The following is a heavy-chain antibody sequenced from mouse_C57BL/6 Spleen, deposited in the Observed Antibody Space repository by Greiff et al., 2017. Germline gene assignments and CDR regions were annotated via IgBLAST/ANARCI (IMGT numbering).Heavy chain of an antibody. V-gene: IGHV2-2*01. CDR3: ARPYGSSYEAWFAY. CDR1: GFSLTSYG. CDR2: IWSGGST. Sequence: VQLQESGPGLVQPSQSLSITCTVSGFSLTSYGVHWVRQSPGKGLEWLGVIWSGGSTDYNAAFISSLSISKDNSKSQVFFKMNSLQADDTAIYYCARPYGSSYEAWFAYWGQGTLVTVSA. D-gene: IGHD1-1*01. J-gene: IGHJ3*01.